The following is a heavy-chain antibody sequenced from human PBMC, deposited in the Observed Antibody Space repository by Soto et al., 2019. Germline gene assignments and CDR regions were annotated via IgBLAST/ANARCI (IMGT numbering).Heavy chain of an antibody. V-gene: IGHV3-15*07. CDR3: TTNTVTTYYYYYGMDV. CDR2: IKSKTDGGTT. CDR1: GFTFSNAW. J-gene: IGHJ6*02. Sequence: GGSLRLSCAASGFTFSNAWMNWVRQAPGKGLEWVGRIKSKTDGGTTDYAAPVKGRFTISRDDSKNTLYRQMNSLKTEDTAVYYCTTNTVTTYYYYYGMDVWGQGTTVTVS. D-gene: IGHD4-4*01.